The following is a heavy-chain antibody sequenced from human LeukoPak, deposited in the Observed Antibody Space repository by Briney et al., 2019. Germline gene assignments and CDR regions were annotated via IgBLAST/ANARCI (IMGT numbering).Heavy chain of an antibody. J-gene: IGHJ4*02. D-gene: IGHD1-26*01. CDR3: ARDPSGNYEYYFDY. CDR1: GYSFTSYW. V-gene: IGHV5-51*03. Sequence: KAGESLKISCKGSGYSFTSYWIGWVRQMHGKGREWMWIIYPGDSDTRYSPSFQGQVTISADKSITTAYLQWSSLKASDTAMYYCARDPSGNYEYYFDYWGQGTLGTVSS. CDR2: IYPGDSDT.